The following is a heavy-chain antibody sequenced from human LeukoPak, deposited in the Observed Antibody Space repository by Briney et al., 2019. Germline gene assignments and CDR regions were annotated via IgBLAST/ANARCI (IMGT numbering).Heavy chain of an antibody. D-gene: IGHD3-10*01. CDR2: ISYDGSNK. CDR3: AKNYPYGSGERIDY. V-gene: IGHV3-30*18. Sequence: GGSLRLSCAASGFTFSSYGMHWVRQAPGKGLEWVAVISYDGSNKYYADSVKGRFTISRDNSKNTLYLQMNSLRAEDTAVYYCAKNYPYGSGERIDYWGQGTLVTVSS. J-gene: IGHJ4*02. CDR1: GFTFSSYG.